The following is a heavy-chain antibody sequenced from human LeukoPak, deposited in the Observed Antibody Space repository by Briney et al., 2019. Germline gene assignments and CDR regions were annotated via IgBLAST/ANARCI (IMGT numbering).Heavy chain of an antibody. Sequence: SETLSLTCTVSGGSISSSSYYWGWVRQPPGKGLEWIGSIYYSGSTYYNPSLKSRVTISVDTSKNQFSLKLSSVTAADTAVYYCASLEWRAYKLVYWDQGTLVTVSS. D-gene: IGHD1-1*01. CDR1: GGSISSSSYY. CDR2: IYYSGST. V-gene: IGHV4-39*01. CDR3: ASLEWRAYKLVY. J-gene: IGHJ4*02.